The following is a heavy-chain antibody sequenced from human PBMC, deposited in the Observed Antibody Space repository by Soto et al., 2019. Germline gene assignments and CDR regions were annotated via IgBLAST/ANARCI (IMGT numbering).Heavy chain of an antibody. D-gene: IGHD1-20*01. CDR3: ASEVTGTAYFEL. CDR1: GYTFTNYH. V-gene: IGHV1-46*01. Sequence: QVQLVQSGAEVKKPGASVKVSCKASGYTFTNYHMHWVRQAPGLGLEWMGTINLSDGGTTYTQRFQDRVTMTRDTSTSTGYMELSSLRSEDTAVYYCASEVTGTAYFELWGRGTLVTVSS. CDR2: INLSDGGT. J-gene: IGHJ2*01.